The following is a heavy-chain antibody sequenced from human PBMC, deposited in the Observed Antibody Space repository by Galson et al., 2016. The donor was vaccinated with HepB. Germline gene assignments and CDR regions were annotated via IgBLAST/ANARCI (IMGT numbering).Heavy chain of an antibody. Sequence: SLRLSCAAAGFTCSNYWMRWVRQAPGKGLVWVSRVDSDGTGTSVADSVKGRITISRDNAQNTLYLQMNNLRAWVPVVYYCETVFEYWGQGALVTVSS. CDR3: ETVFEY. CDR2: VDSDGTGT. V-gene: IGHV3-74*01. CDR1: GFTCSNYW. J-gene: IGHJ4*02.